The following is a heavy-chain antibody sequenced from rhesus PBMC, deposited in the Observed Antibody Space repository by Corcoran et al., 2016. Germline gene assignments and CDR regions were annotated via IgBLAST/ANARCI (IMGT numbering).Heavy chain of an antibody. CDR3: AAAIAAAGTGIDY. Sequence: EVQLVESGGGLVQPGGSLRLSCAASGFTFSSYWMYWVRQAPGKGLEWVSRIRSDASSTSYAGSVKGRFTISREKAKNALYLQMNSLRAEDTAVYYCAAAIAAAGTGIDYWGQGVLVTVSS. J-gene: IGHJ4*01. V-gene: IGHV3-119*01. CDR2: IRSDASST. CDR1: GFTFSSYW. D-gene: IGHD6-25*01.